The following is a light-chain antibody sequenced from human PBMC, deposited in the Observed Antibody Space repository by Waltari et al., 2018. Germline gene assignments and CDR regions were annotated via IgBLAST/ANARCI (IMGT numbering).Light chain of an antibody. V-gene: IGLV2-11*01. J-gene: IGLJ2*01. CDR3: CSYAGSYTFLI. CDR2: DVS. Sequence: QSALTQPLSVSGSPGQSVTISCTGTSSDVGGYEYVSWYQQHPGKPPKLLIYDVSKRPSGFPDRFSGSKSGNTASLTISGLQAEDEADYSCCSYAGSYTFLIFGGGTKLTVL. CDR1: SSDVGGYEY.